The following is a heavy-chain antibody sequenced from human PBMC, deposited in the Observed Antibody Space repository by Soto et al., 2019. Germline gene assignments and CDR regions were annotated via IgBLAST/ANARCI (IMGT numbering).Heavy chain of an antibody. J-gene: IGHJ4*02. CDR3: AIIAAAGTGPIDY. V-gene: IGHV3-11*01. Sequence: GESLKISCAASGFTFSDYYMSWIRQAPGKGLEWVSYISSSGSTIYYADSVKGRFTISRDNAKNPQYLQMNSLRAEDTAVYYCAIIAAAGTGPIDYWGQGTLVTVSS. D-gene: IGHD6-13*01. CDR1: GFTFSDYY. CDR2: ISSSGSTI.